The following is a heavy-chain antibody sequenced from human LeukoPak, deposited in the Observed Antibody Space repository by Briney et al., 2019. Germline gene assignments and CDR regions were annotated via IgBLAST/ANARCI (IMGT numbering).Heavy chain of an antibody. Sequence: SVKVSCKTSGGTFRSHIFTWVRQAPGQGLEWMGRITPVIDSAKYAQKFQDRITITADTSTGTAYLHLSSLTSEDTAIYYCTRVNLRGSQYNWFDPWGQGTLVTVSS. D-gene: IGHD1-26*01. V-gene: IGHV1-69*08. CDR2: ITPVIDSA. J-gene: IGHJ5*02. CDR1: GGTFRSHI. CDR3: TRVNLRGSQYNWFDP.